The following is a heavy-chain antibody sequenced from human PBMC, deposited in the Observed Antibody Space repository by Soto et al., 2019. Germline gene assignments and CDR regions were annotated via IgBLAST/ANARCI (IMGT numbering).Heavy chain of an antibody. V-gene: IGHV1-18*01. CDR3: ARDSTTYYSNYWSY. J-gene: IGHJ4*02. CDR1: GYTFTSYG. D-gene: IGHD4-4*01. CDR2: ISAYNGNT. Sequence: ASVKVSCKASGYTFTSYGISWVRQAPGQGLEWMGWISAYNGNTNYAQKLQGRVTMTTDTSTSTAYMELRSLRSDDTAVYYCARDSTTYYSNYWSYWGQGTLVTVSS.